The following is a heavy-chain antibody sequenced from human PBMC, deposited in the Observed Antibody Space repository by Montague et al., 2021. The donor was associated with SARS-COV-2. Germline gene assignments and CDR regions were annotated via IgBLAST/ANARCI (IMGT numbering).Heavy chain of an antibody. D-gene: IGHD3-22*01. CDR2: ISYTGST. J-gene: IGHJ4*02. CDR1: GGSISSSSHY. CDR3: ARQYYYDNNGFPAYDY. Sequence: SETRSLTCTVSGGSISSSSHYWGWLRQPPGRGLQWIWSISYTGSTYYNPSLKSRVTISRDTSKNQFSLKLSSLTAADTAVYYCARQYYYDNNGFPAYDYWGRGTLVTVSS. V-gene: IGHV4-39*01.